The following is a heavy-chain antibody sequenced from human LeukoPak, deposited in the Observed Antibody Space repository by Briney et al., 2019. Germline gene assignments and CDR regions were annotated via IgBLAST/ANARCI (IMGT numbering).Heavy chain of an antibody. CDR3: ATTVVVAATGAFDI. CDR1: GFTFSSYA. D-gene: IGHD2-15*01. CDR2: INKSGGST. J-gene: IGHJ3*02. Sequence: GGSLRLSCAASGFTFSSYAMSWVRQAPGKGLEWVSIINKSGGSTNYADSVKGRFTISRDNSKNTLYLQMNSLRAEDTAVYYCATTVVVAATGAFDIWGQGTMVTVSS. V-gene: IGHV3-23*01.